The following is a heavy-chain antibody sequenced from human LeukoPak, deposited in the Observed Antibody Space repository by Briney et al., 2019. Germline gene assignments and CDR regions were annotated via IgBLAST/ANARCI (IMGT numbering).Heavy chain of an antibody. D-gene: IGHD3-22*01. V-gene: IGHV3-9*01. CDR1: GFTFDDYA. Sequence: GRSLRLSCAASGFTFDDYAMHWVRQAPGKGLEWVSCISWNSGSIGYADSVKGRFTISRDNAKNSLYLQMNSLRAEDTALYYCAKPHYYDSSVFDYWGQGTLVTVSS. CDR3: AKPHYYDSSVFDY. CDR2: ISWNSGSI. J-gene: IGHJ4*02.